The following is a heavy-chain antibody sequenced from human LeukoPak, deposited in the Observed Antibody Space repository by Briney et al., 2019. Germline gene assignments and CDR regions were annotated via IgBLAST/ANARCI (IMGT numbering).Heavy chain of an antibody. V-gene: IGHV3-23*01. CDR2: ISGSGGST. D-gene: IGHD3-10*01. CDR1: RFNFSSYA. CDR3: AKDMVRGFVFFRGSKFDY. Sequence: GGSLRLSCAASRFNFSSYAIGWIRQAPGKGLEWVSAISGSGGSTYYADSVKGRFTITRDNSKNTLYLQMNSLRAEDTAVYHCAKDMVRGFVFFRGSKFDYWGQGTLVTVSS. J-gene: IGHJ4*02.